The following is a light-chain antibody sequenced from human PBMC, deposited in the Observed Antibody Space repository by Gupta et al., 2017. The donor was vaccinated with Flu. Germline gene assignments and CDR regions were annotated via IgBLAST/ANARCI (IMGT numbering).Light chain of an antibody. Sequence: DIQMTQSPSSLSASVGDRITITCRASQDINNYLGWIQQKPGKAPRSLIFGIFKLQSGVPSRFSGSASGTDFTLKITNLKPEDFATYYCQQYKRDPLTFGQGTRLEVK. CDR1: QDINNY. CDR2: GIF. V-gene: IGKV1-16*01. J-gene: IGKJ5*01. CDR3: QQYKRDPLT.